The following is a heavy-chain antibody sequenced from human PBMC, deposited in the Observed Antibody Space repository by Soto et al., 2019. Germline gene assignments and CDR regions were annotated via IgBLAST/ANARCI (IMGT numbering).Heavy chain of an antibody. V-gene: IGHV6-1*01. CDR1: GDSLASKNAS. J-gene: IGHJ5*02. CDR3: AKGDNLGPKTGYAFDP. D-gene: IGHD5-12*01. Sequence: QTLSLTCGISGDSLASKNASWNWIRQSPSRGLEWLGRTYFRSKWYNDYAVSVKSRIIINPDTSNNQFSLQLNAVTPEDTAVYFCAKGDNLGPKTGYAFDPWGQGIMVTVSS. CDR2: TYFRSKWYN.